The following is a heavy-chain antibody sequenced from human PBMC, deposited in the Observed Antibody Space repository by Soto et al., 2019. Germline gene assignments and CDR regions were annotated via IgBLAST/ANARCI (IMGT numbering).Heavy chain of an antibody. D-gene: IGHD5-12*01. V-gene: IGHV4-61*08. CDR2: IYYSGST. CDR3: ARGSRAYPEMATIRYYYYGMDV. CDR1: GGSISSGGYY. Sequence: PSETLSLTCPVSGGSISSGGYYWSWIRQPPGKGLEWIGYIYYSGSTNYNPSLKSRVTISVDTSKNQFSLKLGSVTAADTAVYYCARGSRAYPEMATIRYYYYGMDVWGQGTTVTVSS. J-gene: IGHJ6*02.